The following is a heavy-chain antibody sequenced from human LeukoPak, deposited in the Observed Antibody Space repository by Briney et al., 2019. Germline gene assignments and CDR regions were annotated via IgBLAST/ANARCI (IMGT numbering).Heavy chain of an antibody. CDR3: ASGPTTPDYYDSRRGYYYYGMDV. Sequence: ASVKVSCKASGYTFTSYGISWVRQAPGQGLEWMGWISAYNGNTNYAQKLQGRVTMTTDTSTSTAYMELRSLRSDDTAVYYCASGPTTPDYYDSRRGYYYYGMDVWGQGTTVTVSS. D-gene: IGHD3-22*01. CDR2: ISAYNGNT. J-gene: IGHJ6*02. CDR1: GYTFTSYG. V-gene: IGHV1-18*01.